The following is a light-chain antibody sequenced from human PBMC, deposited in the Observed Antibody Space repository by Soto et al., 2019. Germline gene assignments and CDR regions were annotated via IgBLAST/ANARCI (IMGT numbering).Light chain of an antibody. CDR3: QQYYDWPT. CDR2: GLS. V-gene: IGKV3-15*01. Sequence: IVVTQSPATLSLSPGERATLSCRASPSVTNFLAWYQQKPGQAPRLLIYGLSIRAPGVPARFSVSGSGTEFTLTISSLQSEDFAVYFCQQYYDWPTFGQGTKVDIK. CDR1: PSVTNF. J-gene: IGKJ1*01.